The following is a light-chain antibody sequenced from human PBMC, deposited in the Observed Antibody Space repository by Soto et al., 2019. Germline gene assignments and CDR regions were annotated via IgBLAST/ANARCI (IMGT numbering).Light chain of an antibody. CDR2: EVS. V-gene: IGLV2-18*01. CDR1: SSDLGSYNR. CDR3: SLYISGRTYV. Sequence: QSALAQPPSVSGSPGQSVTISCTGTSSDLGSYNRVSWYQQPPGTAPKLMIYEVSNRPSGVPDRFSGSKSGKTASLTISGLQAEDEADYYCSLYISGRTYVFGTGTKVTVL. J-gene: IGLJ1*01.